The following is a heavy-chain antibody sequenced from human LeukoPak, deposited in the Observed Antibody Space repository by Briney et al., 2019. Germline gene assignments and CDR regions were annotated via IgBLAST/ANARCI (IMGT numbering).Heavy chain of an antibody. Sequence: SETLSLTCAVCGGSFSGYYWSWIRQPPGKGLEWIGEINHSGSTNYNPSLKSRVTISVDTSKNQFSLKLSSVTAADTAVYYCASLYYPAKDYYDQTQWGQGTLVTVSS. CDR1: GGSFSGYY. D-gene: IGHD3-22*01. J-gene: IGHJ4*02. V-gene: IGHV4-34*01. CDR2: INHSGST. CDR3: ASLYYPAKDYYDQTQ.